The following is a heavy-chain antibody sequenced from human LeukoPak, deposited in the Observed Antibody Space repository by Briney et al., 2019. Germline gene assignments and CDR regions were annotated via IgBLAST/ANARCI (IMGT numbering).Heavy chain of an antibody. D-gene: IGHD2-15*01. Sequence: PWGSLRLSCAASGFTFSSYEMNWVRQAPGKGLEWVSYISSSGSTIYYADSVKGRFTISRDNAKNSLYLQMNSLRAEDTAVYYCARARDCSGGSCYSWYYYYYMDVWGKGTTVTVSS. CDR3: ARARDCSGGSCYSWYYYYYMDV. CDR2: ISSSGSTI. CDR1: GFTFSSYE. J-gene: IGHJ6*03. V-gene: IGHV3-48*03.